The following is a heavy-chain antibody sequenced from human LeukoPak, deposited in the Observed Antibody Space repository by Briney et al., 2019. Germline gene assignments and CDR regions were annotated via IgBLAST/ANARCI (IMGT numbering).Heavy chain of an antibody. Sequence: GGSLRLSCAASGFTFSSYSVSWLRQAPGKGLEWVSVINSGGSTYYADSVKGRFTISRDNSKNTLYLQMNSLRAEDTAVYYCARDRSSGWYDFDYWGQGTLVTVSS. V-gene: IGHV3-66*02. CDR2: INSGGST. CDR1: GFTFSSYS. CDR3: ARDRSSGWYDFDY. D-gene: IGHD6-19*01. J-gene: IGHJ4*02.